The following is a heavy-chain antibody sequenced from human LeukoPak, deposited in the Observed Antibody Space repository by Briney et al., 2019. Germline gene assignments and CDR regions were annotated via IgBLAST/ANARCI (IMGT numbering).Heavy chain of an antibody. CDR2: INPSGGST. CDR3: ARSAGKFHKIDY. V-gene: IGHV1-46*03. J-gene: IGHJ4*02. CDR1: GYTFTSYY. Sequence: ASVKVSCKASGYTFTSYYMHWVRQAPGQGLEWMGIINPSGGSTSYAQKFQGRVTMTRDTSTSTVYMELSSLRSEDTAVYYCARSAGKFHKIDYWGQGTLVTASS. D-gene: IGHD6-13*01.